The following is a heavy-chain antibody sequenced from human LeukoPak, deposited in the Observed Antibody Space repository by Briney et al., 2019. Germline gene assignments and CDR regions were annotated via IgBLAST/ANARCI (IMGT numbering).Heavy chain of an antibody. CDR3: AKIPDFWSGYGY. CDR2: IRFDESDK. Sequence: PGGSLRLSCAASGFTFSNYGMHWVRQAPGKGLEWVAHIRFDESDKYYADSVKGRFTISRDISRNTVYLQMNSLRPGDTAVYYCAKIPDFWSGYGYWGQGTLVTVSS. V-gene: IGHV3-30*02. J-gene: IGHJ4*02. D-gene: IGHD3-3*01. CDR1: GFTFSNYG.